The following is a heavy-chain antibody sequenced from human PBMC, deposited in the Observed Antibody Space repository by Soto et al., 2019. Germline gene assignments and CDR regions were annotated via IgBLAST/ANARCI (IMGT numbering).Heavy chain of an antibody. CDR2: LSYDGSNK. J-gene: IGHJ2*01. D-gene: IGHD4-4*01. Sequence: QVQLVESGGGVFQLGSSRGFSCAASGFTFSSYAMHWVPQAPGKGREGVAVLSYDGSNKYSADSVKGRFTISRDNSKNTLYLQMNSLRTEDTAVYYCARPLWRDDYNWGYFDLWGRGTLVTVSS. CDR1: GFTFSSYA. CDR3: ARPLWRDDYNWGYFDL. V-gene: IGHV3-30-3*01.